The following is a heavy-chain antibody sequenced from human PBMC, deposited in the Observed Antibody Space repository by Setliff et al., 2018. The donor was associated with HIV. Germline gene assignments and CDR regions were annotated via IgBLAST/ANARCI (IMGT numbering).Heavy chain of an antibody. J-gene: IGHJ4*02. Sequence: ETLSLSCAASGFTVSSNYMSWVRQAPGKGLEWVSVIYSGGSTYYADSVKGRFTISRDNSKNTLYLQMNSLRAEDTAVYYCARGEVAGFLFDYWGQGTLVTVSS. CDR3: ARGEVAGFLFDY. CDR1: GFTVSSNY. V-gene: IGHV3-53*01. D-gene: IGHD6-19*01. CDR2: IYSGGST.